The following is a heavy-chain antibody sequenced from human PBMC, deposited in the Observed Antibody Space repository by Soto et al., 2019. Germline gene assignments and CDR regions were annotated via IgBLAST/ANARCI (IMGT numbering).Heavy chain of an antibody. CDR2: IKQDGTEK. CDR3: ARDRSESHDFWSGGDY. V-gene: IGHV3-7*03. CDR1: GFTLSRYW. J-gene: IGHJ4*02. Sequence: GGSLRLSCAASGFTLSRYWMSWVRQAPGKGLEWLANIKQDGTEKYYVGSVKGRFTISRDNSKNSLYLQINSLRAEDKAVYYCARDRSESHDFWSGGDYWGQGSLVTVSS. D-gene: IGHD3-3*01.